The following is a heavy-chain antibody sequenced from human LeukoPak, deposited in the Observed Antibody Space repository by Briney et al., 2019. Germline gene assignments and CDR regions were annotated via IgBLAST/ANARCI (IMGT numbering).Heavy chain of an antibody. J-gene: IGHJ4*02. CDR1: GFTFSSYA. CDR2: ISGSGGST. V-gene: IGHV3-23*01. CDR3: AKGLSYGTGSRMEY. Sequence: GGSLRLSCAASGFTFSSYAMSWVRQAPGKGLEWVSAISGSGGSTYYADSVKGRFTISRDNSKSTLYLQMNSLRAEDTAVYYCAKGLSYGTGSRMEYWGQGTLVTVSS. D-gene: IGHD3-10*01.